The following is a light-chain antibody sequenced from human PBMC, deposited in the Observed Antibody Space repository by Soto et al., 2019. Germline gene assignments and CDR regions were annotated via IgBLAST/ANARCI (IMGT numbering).Light chain of an antibody. Sequence: DIQMTQSPSSLSASVGDTVTITCRASQGMNDFLAWLQQKPGKAPKPLISAASSLQSGVPSKFSGSGSDRDFTLTISSLQPEDSATYYCQQYHSYPVTFGGGTKVEIK. CDR3: QQYHSYPVT. CDR1: QGMNDF. J-gene: IGKJ4*01. CDR2: AAS. V-gene: IGKV1-16*02.